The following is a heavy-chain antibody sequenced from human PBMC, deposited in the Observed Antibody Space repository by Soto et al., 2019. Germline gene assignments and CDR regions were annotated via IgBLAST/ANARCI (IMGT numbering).Heavy chain of an antibody. CDR1: GGSVSSSNW. D-gene: IGHD2-21*02. V-gene: IGHV4-4*02. Sequence: QVQLQESGPGLVKPSGTLSLTCAVSGGSVSSSNWWSWVRQSPGKGLEWMGEIYHSGSAHYNPSLKSRAPISLDTSKNQVALRLTSVTAADTAVYYCARFPGVVVSADDAFDIWGPGTRVIVSS. CDR3: ARFPGVVVSADDAFDI. CDR2: IYHSGSA. J-gene: IGHJ3*02.